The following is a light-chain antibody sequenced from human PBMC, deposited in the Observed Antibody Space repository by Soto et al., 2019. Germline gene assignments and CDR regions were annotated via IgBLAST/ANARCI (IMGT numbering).Light chain of an antibody. V-gene: IGKV3-20*01. CDR3: QQFGSSPGFT. CDR1: QSINSRY. CDR2: GAS. Sequence: EIVLTQSPGTLSLSPGERATLSCRASQSINSRYLAWYQQKPGQAPRLLIYGASSRATGIPDRFSGSGSGTDFTLTISRLEPEDFAVYYCQQFGSSPGFTFGPGTKMDIK. J-gene: IGKJ3*01.